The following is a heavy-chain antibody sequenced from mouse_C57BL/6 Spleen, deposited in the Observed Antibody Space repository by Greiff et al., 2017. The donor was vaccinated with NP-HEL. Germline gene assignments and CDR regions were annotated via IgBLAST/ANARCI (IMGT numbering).Heavy chain of an antibody. CDR2: IDPSDSYT. J-gene: IGHJ3*01. V-gene: IGHV1-59*01. D-gene: IGHD1-1*01. CDR1: GYTFTSYW. Sequence: QVQLKQPGAELVRPGTSVKLSCKASGYTFTSYWMHWVKQRPGQGLEWIGVIDPSDSYTNYNQKFKGKATLTVDTSSSTAYMQLSSLTSEDSAVYYCARNYGSSSFAYWGQGTLVTVSA. CDR3: ARNYGSSSFAY.